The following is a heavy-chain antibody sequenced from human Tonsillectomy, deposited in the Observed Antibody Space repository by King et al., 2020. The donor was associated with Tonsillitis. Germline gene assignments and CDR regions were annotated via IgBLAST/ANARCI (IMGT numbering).Heavy chain of an antibody. CDR2: IRYDGSNK. Sequence: VQLVESGGGVVQPGGSLRLSCAASGFTFSSYAMNWVRQGPGKGLEWVAFIRYDGSNKYYADSVKGRFTISRDNSKNTLYLQMNSLRAEDTAVYYCAKDITMVRGIIKYYYYYGMDVWGQGTTVTVSS. D-gene: IGHD3-10*01. CDR1: GFTFSSYA. CDR3: AKDITMVRGIIKYYYYYGMDV. V-gene: IGHV3-30*02. J-gene: IGHJ6*02.